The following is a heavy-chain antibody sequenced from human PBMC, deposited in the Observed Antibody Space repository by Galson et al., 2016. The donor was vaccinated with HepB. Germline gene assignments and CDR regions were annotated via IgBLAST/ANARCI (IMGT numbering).Heavy chain of an antibody. D-gene: IGHD3-3*01. CDR3: TALLQDFWSGYKDAFDY. V-gene: IGHV3-9*01. Sequence: SLRLSCATSGFTFDDYAMHWVRQAPGKGLEWVSGVTWSSDRIGYADSVKGRFTVSRDNRKKTLYLQMDSLRPDDTALYFCTALLQDFWSGYKDAFDYWGHGTMVVVSA. CDR1: GFTFDDYA. CDR2: VTWSSDRI. J-gene: IGHJ3*01.